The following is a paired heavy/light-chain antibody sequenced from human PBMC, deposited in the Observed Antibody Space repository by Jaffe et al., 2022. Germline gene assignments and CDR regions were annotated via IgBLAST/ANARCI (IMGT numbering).Light chain of an antibody. CDR2: SDN. Sequence: QSVLTQPPSASGTPGQRVTISCSGGTSNIGSDTVNWFQQLPGTAPKLLIYSDNQRPSGVPDRFSGSKSGTSASLAISGLQSEDEADYYCATWDDSLNGWVFGGGTKLTVL. V-gene: IGLV1-44*01. J-gene: IGLJ3*02. CDR1: TSNIGSDT. CDR3: ATWDDSLNGWV.
Heavy chain of an antibody. D-gene: IGHD3-10*01. CDR2: INSDGSST. CDR3: ARSYYYGSGSYAFDI. CDR1: GFTLTSFW. J-gene: IGHJ3*02. V-gene: IGHV3-74*01. Sequence: EVQLVESGGGLVQPGGSLRLSCEASGFTLTSFWMHWVRQAPGKGLVWVSRINSDGSSTNYADSVKGRFTISRDNSKNTLYLQMNSLRAEDTAVYYCARSYYYGSGSYAFDIWGQGTMVTVSS.